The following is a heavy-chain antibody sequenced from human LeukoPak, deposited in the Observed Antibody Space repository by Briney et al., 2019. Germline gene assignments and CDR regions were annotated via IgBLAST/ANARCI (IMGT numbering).Heavy chain of an antibody. CDR1: GYTFTSSG. D-gene: IGHD1-26*01. J-gene: IGHJ5*02. V-gene: IGHV1-18*01. CDR3: ARASRSGSSWDHWFDP. Sequence: ASVKVSCKASGYTFTSSGISWVRQAPGQGLEWMGWISAYNGNTNYAQKLQGRVTMTTDTSTSTAYMELRSLRSDDTAVYYCARASRSGSSWDHWFDPWGQGTLVTVSS. CDR2: ISAYNGNT.